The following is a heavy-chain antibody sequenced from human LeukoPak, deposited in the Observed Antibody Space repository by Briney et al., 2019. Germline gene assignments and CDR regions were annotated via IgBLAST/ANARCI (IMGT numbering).Heavy chain of an antibody. D-gene: IGHD6-19*01. CDR3: VRDSSSVASGYYFDQ. CDR2: ISYDGSNK. CDR1: GFTFSSYG. Sequence: GGSLRLSCAASGFTFSSYGMHWVRQAPGKGLEWVAVISYDGSNKYYADSVKGRFAITRDNAENSVYLQMNSLRPEDTALYYCVRDSSSVASGYYFDQWGQGTRVTVSS. V-gene: IGHV3-30*03. J-gene: IGHJ4*02.